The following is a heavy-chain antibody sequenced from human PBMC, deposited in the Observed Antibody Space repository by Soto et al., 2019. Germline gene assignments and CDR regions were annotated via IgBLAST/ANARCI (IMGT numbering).Heavy chain of an antibody. CDR3: ARVITMVRGVINPLDY. CDR2: TFYRSKWYN. CDR1: GDSVSGNSAA. J-gene: IGHJ4*02. Sequence: SQTLSLTCAISGDSVSGNSAAWNWIRQSPSRGLEWLGRTFYRSKWYNDYAESVKSRITINPDTSKNQFSLQLNSVTPEDTAVYYCARVITMVRGVINPLDYWGQGTLVTVSS. V-gene: IGHV6-1*01. D-gene: IGHD3-10*01.